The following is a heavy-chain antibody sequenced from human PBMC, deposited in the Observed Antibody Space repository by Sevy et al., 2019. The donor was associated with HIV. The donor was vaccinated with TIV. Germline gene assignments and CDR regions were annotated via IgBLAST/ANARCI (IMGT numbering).Heavy chain of an antibody. V-gene: IGHV3-48*02. CDR2: ISSSSTI. CDR1: GFTFSSYS. Sequence: GGSLRLSCAASGFTFSSYSMNWVRQAPGKGLEWVSYISSSSTIYYADSVKGRFTISRDNAKNSLYLQMNSLRDEDTAVYYCARVVIAAASTQVGNYYYYYYMDVWGKGPTVTVSS. CDR3: ARVVIAAASTQVGNYYYYYYMDV. D-gene: IGHD6-13*01. J-gene: IGHJ6*03.